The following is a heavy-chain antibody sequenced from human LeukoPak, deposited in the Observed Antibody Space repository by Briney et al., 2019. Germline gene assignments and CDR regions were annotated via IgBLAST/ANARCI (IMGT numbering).Heavy chain of an antibody. CDR2: INYSGTNM. CDR3: VTSGCSGATCFFYFDY. CDR1: GFTFSSYS. J-gene: IGHJ4*02. D-gene: IGHD2-15*01. Sequence: GGSLRLSCAASGFTFSSYSMNWVRQAPGKGLEWVSSINYSGTNMYYADSVKGRFTISRDNAKNSLFLQMNSLRPEDTAVYYCVTSGCSGATCFFYFDYWGQGTLVTVSS. V-gene: IGHV3-21*01.